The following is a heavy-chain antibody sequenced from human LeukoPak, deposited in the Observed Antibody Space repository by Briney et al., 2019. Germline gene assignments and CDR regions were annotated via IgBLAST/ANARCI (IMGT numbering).Heavy chain of an antibody. CDR1: GFTFDDYA. Sequence: PGRSLRLSCAASGFTFDDYAMHWVRQAPGMGLEWVSGISWNSGSIGYADSVKGRFTISRDNAKNSLYLQMNSLRAEDMALYYCAKEEGGNGFDYWGQGTLVTVSS. J-gene: IGHJ4*02. CDR2: ISWNSGSI. D-gene: IGHD2-8*01. V-gene: IGHV3-9*03. CDR3: AKEEGGNGFDY.